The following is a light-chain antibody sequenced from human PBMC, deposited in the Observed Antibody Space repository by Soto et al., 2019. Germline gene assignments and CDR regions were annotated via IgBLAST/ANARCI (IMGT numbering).Light chain of an antibody. CDR3: LLYYGSAQLV. J-gene: IGLJ3*02. V-gene: IGLV7-43*01. CDR1: TGAVTSGNY. CDR2: TTN. Sequence: QAVVTQEPSLTVSPGGTVTLTCASSTGAVTSGNYPSWFQQKPGQAPRTLTYTTNDKHSWTPACFSGSLLGDKAALTLSVVQPEDEAEYYCLLYYGSAQLVFGGGTKHTVL.